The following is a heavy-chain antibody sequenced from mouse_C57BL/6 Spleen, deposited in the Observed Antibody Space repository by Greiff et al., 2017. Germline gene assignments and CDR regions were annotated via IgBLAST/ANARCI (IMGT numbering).Heavy chain of an antibody. CDR1: GFTFSDYG. Sequence: EVKLVESGGGLVKPGGSLKLSCAASGFTFSDYGMPWVRQAPEKGLEWVAYISSGSSTIFYADTVKGRFTISRDNAKNTLFLQMTSLRSEDTAMYYCARPYYGGAMDYWGQGTSVTVSS. CDR2: ISSGSSTI. J-gene: IGHJ4*01. V-gene: IGHV5-17*01. D-gene: IGHD1-2*01. CDR3: ARPYYGGAMDY.